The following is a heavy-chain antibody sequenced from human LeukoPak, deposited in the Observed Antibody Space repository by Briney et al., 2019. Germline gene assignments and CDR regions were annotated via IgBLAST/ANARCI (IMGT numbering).Heavy chain of an antibody. CDR3: ARNNGMDV. J-gene: IGHJ6*02. V-gene: IGHV3-7*03. CDR2: VNLDGIET. CDR1: GLALSSHW. Sequence: PGGSLRLSCAASGLALSSHWMTWDRQVQGRGPEWVADVNLDGIETYYLDSVKGRFTISKDNAKNSLYLQMNSLRAEDTALYHCARNNGMDVWGQGTTVIVSS.